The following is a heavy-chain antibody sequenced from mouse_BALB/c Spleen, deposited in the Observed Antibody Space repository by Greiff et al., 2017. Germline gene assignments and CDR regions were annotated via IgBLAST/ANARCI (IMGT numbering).Heavy chain of an antibody. J-gene: IGHJ2*01. V-gene: IGHV5-12*01. CDR2: ISSGGGST. CDR1: GFTFSDYY. CDR3: ARTTVVARNYFDY. Sequence: EVMLVESGGGLVKPGGSLKLSCAASGFTFSDYYMYWVRQTPEKRLEWVAYISSGGGSTYYPDTVKGRFTISRDNAKNTLYLQMSSLKSEDTAMYYCARTTVVARNYFDYWGQGTTLTVSS. D-gene: IGHD1-1*01.